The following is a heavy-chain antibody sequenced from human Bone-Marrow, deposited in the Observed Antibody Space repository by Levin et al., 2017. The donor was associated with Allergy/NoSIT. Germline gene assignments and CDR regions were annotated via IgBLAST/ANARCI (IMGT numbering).Heavy chain of an antibody. J-gene: IGHJ2*01. D-gene: IGHD4-17*01. V-gene: IGHV3-23*01. CDR2: ISGSGGST. CDR3: AKVGHYGWYFDL. CDR1: GFTFSSYA. Sequence: PSETLSLTCAASGFTFSSYAMSWVRQAPGKGLEWVSAISGSGGSTYYADSVKGRFTISRDNSKNTLYLQMNSLRAEDTAVYYCAKVGHYGWYFDLWGRGTLVTVSS.